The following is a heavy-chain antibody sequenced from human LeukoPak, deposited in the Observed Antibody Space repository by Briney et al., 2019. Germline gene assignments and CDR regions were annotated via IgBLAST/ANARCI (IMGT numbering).Heavy chain of an antibody. J-gene: IGHJ5*02. CDR1: GGTFSGYH. CDR3: ARSPPFYDYGDKRGWFDP. Sequence: SETLSLTCAVHGGTFSGYHWSWIRQSPGKGLEWIGEINHSGSTNYNPSLKSRVTISVDTSKNQFSLKLSSVTAADTAVYYCARSPPFYDYGDKRGWFDPWGQGTLVTVSS. V-gene: IGHV4-34*01. D-gene: IGHD4-17*01. CDR2: INHSGST.